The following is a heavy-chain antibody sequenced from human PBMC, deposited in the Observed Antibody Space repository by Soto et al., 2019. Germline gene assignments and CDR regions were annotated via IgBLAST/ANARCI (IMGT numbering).Heavy chain of an antibody. V-gene: IGHV4-59*06. CDR3: GRVGGGDCHKGLAV. Sequence: PSETLSLTCTVSGGSISSYYWSWIRQHPGKGLEWIGYIYYSGSTYYNPSLKSRVTISVDTSKNQFSLKLSSVTAADTAVYYCGRVGGGDCHKGLAVGGKGTTVPVSS. CDR1: GGSISSYY. J-gene: IGHJ6*04. CDR2: IYYSGST. D-gene: IGHD2-21*02.